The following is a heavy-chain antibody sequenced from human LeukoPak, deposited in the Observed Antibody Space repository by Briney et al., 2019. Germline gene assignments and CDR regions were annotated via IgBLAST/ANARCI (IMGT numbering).Heavy chain of an antibody. CDR2: FDPEDGEA. V-gene: IGHV1-24*01. CDR1: GYTLTELS. D-gene: IGHD3-9*01. J-gene: IGHJ4*02. CDR3: ANYDILTGYSLDY. Sequence: ASVRVSCKVSGYTLTELSMHWVRQAPGKGLEWMGGFDPEDGEAFYAQKFQGRVTMTEDTSTDTAYMELSSLRSEDTAVYYCANYDILTGYSLDYWGQGTLVTVSS.